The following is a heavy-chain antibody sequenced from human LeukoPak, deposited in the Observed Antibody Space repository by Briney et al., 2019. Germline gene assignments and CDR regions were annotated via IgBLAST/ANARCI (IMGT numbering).Heavy chain of an antibody. CDR2: INNVASHI. Sequence: GGSLRLSCAASGFTFSSSAMNWVRQAPGKGLEWVSSINNVASHIYYAHSVKGRFTISRDNAKNSLYLQMNSLSDEDTAVYYCARATYYYDSSGPMYYFDYWGQGTLVTVSS. J-gene: IGHJ4*02. CDR1: GFTFSSSA. CDR3: ARATYYYDSSGPMYYFDY. V-gene: IGHV3-21*01. D-gene: IGHD3-22*01.